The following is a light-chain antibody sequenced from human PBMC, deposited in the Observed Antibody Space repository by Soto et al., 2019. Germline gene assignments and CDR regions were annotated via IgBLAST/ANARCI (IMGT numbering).Light chain of an antibody. J-gene: IGKJ4*01. V-gene: IGKV3-11*01. CDR3: QQRYNWPLT. CDR2: DAS. Sequence: DIVLTQSPATLSLSPGERATLSCRASQSVSSYLAWYQQKPGQAPRLLIYDASNWASGFPARFSGSGSGTDFTITISSLEPEDFAVYYCQQRYNWPLTFGAGTKVEIK. CDR1: QSVSSY.